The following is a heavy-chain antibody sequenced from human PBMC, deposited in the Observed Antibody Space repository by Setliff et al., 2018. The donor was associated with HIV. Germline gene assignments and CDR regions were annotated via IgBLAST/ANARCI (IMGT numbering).Heavy chain of an antibody. CDR2: IYYHGST. Sequence: SETLSLTCTVSGDSIDRTGYYWGWIRQPPGKGLEWIGTIYYHGSTYYNPSLKSRVTISIDTSKNQFSLQLTSVTAADTAVYYCVNPSGAMGDFDSWGQGTLVTVSS. CDR1: GDSIDRTGYY. CDR3: VNPSGAMGDFDS. D-gene: IGHD3-16*01. J-gene: IGHJ4*02. V-gene: IGHV4-39*01.